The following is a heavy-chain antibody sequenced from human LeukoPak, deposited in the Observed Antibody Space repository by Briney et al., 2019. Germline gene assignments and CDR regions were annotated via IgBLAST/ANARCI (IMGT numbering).Heavy chain of an antibody. Sequence: GGSLRLSCTASGFTFSSYNMNWVRQAPGKGLEWVSSISTSTTYIYYADSVKGRFTISRGNAKNSLFLQMNSLRADDTAVYYCARDGTYRYCSSTSCFRDAFDIWGQGTMVTVSS. CDR2: ISTSTTYI. D-gene: IGHD2-2*01. CDR3: ARDGTYRYCSSTSCFRDAFDI. J-gene: IGHJ3*02. CDR1: GFTFSSYN. V-gene: IGHV3-21*01.